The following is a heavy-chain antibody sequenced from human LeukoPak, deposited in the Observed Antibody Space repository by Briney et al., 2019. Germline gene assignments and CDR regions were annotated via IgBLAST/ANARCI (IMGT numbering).Heavy chain of an antibody. V-gene: IGHV1-46*01. Sequence: EASVKVSFKASGYTFPSYAMNWVRQAPGQGLEWMGMIYPRDGSTSYAQKFQGRVTVTRDTSTSTVHMELSGLRSEDTAVYYCARDQEGFDYWGQGTLVTVSS. J-gene: IGHJ4*02. CDR3: ARDQEGFDY. CDR2: IYPRDGST. CDR1: GYTFPSYA.